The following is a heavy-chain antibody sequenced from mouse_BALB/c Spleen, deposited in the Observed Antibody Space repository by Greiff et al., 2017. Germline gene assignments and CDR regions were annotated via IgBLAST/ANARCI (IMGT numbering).Heavy chain of an antibody. D-gene: IGHD2-10*01. CDR1: GFNIKDTY. J-gene: IGHJ3*01. CDR2: IDPANGNT. V-gene: IGHV14-3*02. Sequence: EVQLQESGAELVKPGASVKLSCTASGFNIKDTYMHWVKQRPEQGLEWIGRIDPANGNTKYDPKFQGKATITADTSSNTAYLQLSSLTSEDTAVYYCAPSYYGNSRFAYWGQGTLVTVSA. CDR3: APSYYGNSRFAY.